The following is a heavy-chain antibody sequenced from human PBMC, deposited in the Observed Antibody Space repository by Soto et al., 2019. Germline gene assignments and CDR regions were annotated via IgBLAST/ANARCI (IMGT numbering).Heavy chain of an antibody. Sequence: SETLSLTCAVPGYSISSNNWWGWIRQSPGKGLEWIGYIYYSGSTYYNPSLKSRVTMSVDTSKNQFSLNLSSVTAVDTAVYYCARTGRYGGNEFDYWGQGIQVTVSS. CDR3: ARTGRYGGNEFDY. J-gene: IGHJ4*02. CDR1: GYSISSNNW. CDR2: IYYSGST. V-gene: IGHV4-28*01. D-gene: IGHD2-15*01.